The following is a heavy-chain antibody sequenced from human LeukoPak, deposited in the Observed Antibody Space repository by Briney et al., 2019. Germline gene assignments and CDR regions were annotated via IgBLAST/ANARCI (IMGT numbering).Heavy chain of an antibody. CDR3: ARLSRYCSGGSCYGSYGMDV. Sequence: GESLKISCKGSGYSFTSYWIGWVRQLPGKGLEWMGIIYLGDSDTRYSPSFQGQVTISADKSISTAYLQWSSLKASDTAMYYCARLSRYCSGGSCYGSYGMDVWGQGTTVTVSS. J-gene: IGHJ6*02. CDR1: GYSFTSYW. D-gene: IGHD2-15*01. V-gene: IGHV5-51*01. CDR2: IYLGDSDT.